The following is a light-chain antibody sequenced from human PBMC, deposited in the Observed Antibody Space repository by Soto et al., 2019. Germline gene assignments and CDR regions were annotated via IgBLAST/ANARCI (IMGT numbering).Light chain of an antibody. V-gene: IGKV1-39*01. Sequence: DIQMTQSPSSLSASVGDTVTITCRASQSISRYLNWYQQKPGKAPNLLIYGATSLQRGVPSRFSGSGSATDFNLPISSLQPEDFATYFCQQSYNFLFTFGPGTKVDIK. CDR3: QQSYNFLFT. CDR1: QSISRY. J-gene: IGKJ3*01. CDR2: GAT.